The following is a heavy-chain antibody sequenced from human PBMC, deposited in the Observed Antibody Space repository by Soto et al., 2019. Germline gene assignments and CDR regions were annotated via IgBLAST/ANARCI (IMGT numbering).Heavy chain of an antibody. Sequence: QVQLVQSGAEVKKPGASVKVSCKASGYTFTSYGISWVRQAPGQGLEWMGWISAYNGNTNYAQKRQGRVTMTTDTSTSTAYMELRSLRSDDTAVYYCARTPGPPTPPYYYYYGMDVWGQGTTVTVSS. CDR2: ISAYNGNT. CDR1: GYTFTSYG. J-gene: IGHJ6*02. CDR3: ARTPGPPTPPYYYYYGMDV. V-gene: IGHV1-18*01.